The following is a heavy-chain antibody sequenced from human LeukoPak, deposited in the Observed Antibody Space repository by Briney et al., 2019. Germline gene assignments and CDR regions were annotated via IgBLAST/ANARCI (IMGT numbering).Heavy chain of an antibody. V-gene: IGHV4-34*01. J-gene: IGHJ4*02. D-gene: IGHD7-27*01. CDR3: ARAGILGAWFDY. CDR1: GVSFSGYY. CDR2: INHSGST. Sequence: KPSETLSLTCAVSGVSFSGYYWSWVRQPPGKGLEWIGEINHSGSTNYNPSLKSRVTISVDTSKNQFSLKLSSVTAADTAVYYCARAGILGAWFDYWGQGTLVTVSS.